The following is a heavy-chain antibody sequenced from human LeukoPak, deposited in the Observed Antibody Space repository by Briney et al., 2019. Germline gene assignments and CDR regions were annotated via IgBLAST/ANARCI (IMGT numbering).Heavy chain of an antibody. V-gene: IGHV3-7*04. D-gene: IGHD6-13*01. CDR2: IKQDGSEK. CDR3: ARDIAAVEDAFDI. CDR1: GFTFSSYW. Sequence: GGSLRLSCAASGFTFSSYWMSWVRQAPGKGLEWVANIKQDGSEKYYVDSVKGRFTISRDNAKNSLYLQMNSLRADDTAVYYCARDIAAVEDAFDIWGQGTMVTVSS. J-gene: IGHJ3*02.